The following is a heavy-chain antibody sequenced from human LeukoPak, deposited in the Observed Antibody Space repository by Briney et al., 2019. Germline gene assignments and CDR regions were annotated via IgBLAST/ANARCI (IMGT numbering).Heavy chain of an antibody. J-gene: IGHJ4*02. D-gene: IGHD2-15*01. CDR2: ISYDGSNK. CDR3: ARPRCSGGSCYPYYFDY. Sequence: GRSLRLSCAASGFTFSSYAMHWVRQAPGKGLEWVAVISYDGSNKYYADSVKGRFTISRDNSKNTLYLQMNSLRAEDTAMYYCARPRCSGGSCYPYYFDYWGQGTLVTVSS. V-gene: IGHV3-30*14. CDR1: GFTFSSYA.